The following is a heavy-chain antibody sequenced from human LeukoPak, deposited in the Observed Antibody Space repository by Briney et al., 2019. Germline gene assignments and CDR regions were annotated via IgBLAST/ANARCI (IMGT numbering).Heavy chain of an antibody. V-gene: IGHV3-33*01. CDR3: AREERSGSYYFFDY. Sequence: GGSLRLSCAASGFTFSSYGMHWVHQAPGKGLEWVAVIWYDGSNKYYADSVKGRFTISRDNSKNTLYLQMNSLRAEDTAVYYCAREERSGSYYFFDYWGQGTLVTVSS. CDR2: IWYDGSNK. J-gene: IGHJ4*02. CDR1: GFTFSSYG. D-gene: IGHD3-10*01.